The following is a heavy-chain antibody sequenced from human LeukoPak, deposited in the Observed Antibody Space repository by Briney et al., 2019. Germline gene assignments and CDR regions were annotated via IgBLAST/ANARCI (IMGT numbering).Heavy chain of an antibody. V-gene: IGHV3-30*02. Sequence: GGSRRLSCAASGFNFNNYGMHWVRQAPGKGLEWVALIREDGNNKYYGDSVKGRFTISRDNSKNTLYLQMNSLRAEDTAVYYCAKAGRGGAITMVRGVKGDYYYMDVWGKGTTVSISS. CDR1: GFNFNNYG. J-gene: IGHJ6*03. CDR2: IREDGNNK. D-gene: IGHD3-10*01. CDR3: AKAGRGGAITMVRGVKGDYYYMDV.